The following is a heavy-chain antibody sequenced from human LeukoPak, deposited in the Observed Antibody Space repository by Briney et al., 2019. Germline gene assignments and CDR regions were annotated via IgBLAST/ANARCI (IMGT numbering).Heavy chain of an antibody. V-gene: IGHV3-30-3*01. CDR3: ARDPGSYYLDY. CDR1: GFTFSSYA. CDR2: ISYDGSNK. J-gene: IGHJ4*02. D-gene: IGHD1-26*01. Sequence: GGSLRPSCAASGFTFSSYAMHWVRQAPGKGLGWVAVISYDGSNKYYADSVKGRFTISRDNSKNTLYLQMNSLRAEDTAVYYCARDPGSYYLDYWGQGTLVTVSS.